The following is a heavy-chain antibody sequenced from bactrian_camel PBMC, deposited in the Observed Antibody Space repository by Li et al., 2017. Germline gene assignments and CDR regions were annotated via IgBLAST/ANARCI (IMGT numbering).Heavy chain of an antibody. Sequence: QLVESGGGSVQPGGSLRLSCALSGFTFSTYYITWVRQAPGKGLEWVSTINTGGDTTYYADSLKGRFTISRDNAKDTLYLQMNSLKIEDTAVYYCALGSSRQATMTARGKGTQVTVS. J-gene: IGHJ4*01. D-gene: IGHD4*01. CDR2: INTGGDTT. CDR1: GFTFSTYY. V-gene: IGHV3S40*01.